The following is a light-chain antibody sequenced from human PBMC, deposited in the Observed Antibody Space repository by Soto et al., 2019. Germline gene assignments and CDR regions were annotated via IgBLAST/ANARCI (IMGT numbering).Light chain of an antibody. CDR3: QQYGSS. J-gene: IGKJ1*01. Sequence: EIVLTQSPXTLSLSPGERATLSCRASQSVSSSYLAWYQQKPGQAPRLLIYGASSRATGIPDRFSGSGSGTDFTLTISRLEPEDFAVYYCQQYGSSFDQGTKVEIK. CDR1: QSVSSSY. CDR2: GAS. V-gene: IGKV3-20*01.